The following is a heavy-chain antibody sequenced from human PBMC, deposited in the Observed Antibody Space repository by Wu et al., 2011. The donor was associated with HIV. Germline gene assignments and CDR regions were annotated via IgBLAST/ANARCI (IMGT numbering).Heavy chain of an antibody. Sequence: QVQLVQSGAEVKKPGASVKVTCKASGYTITRHYLHWVRQAPGQGLEWMGVIHPSGVTTISPREFQGRLTMTRDTSTNSAYLELNRLISDDMATYYCARDWGATVVVYLLDSWGQGTPVTVSS. V-gene: IGHV1-46*01. D-gene: IGHD2-8*02. CDR1: GYTITRHY. J-gene: IGHJ5*01. CDR3: ARDWGATVVVYLLDS. CDR2: IHPSGVTT.